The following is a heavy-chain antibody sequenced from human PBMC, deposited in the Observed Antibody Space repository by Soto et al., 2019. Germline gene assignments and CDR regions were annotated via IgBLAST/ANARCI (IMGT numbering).Heavy chain of an antibody. D-gene: IGHD1-26*01. J-gene: IGHJ6*02. CDR1: GFTFSSYA. V-gene: IGHV3-30-3*01. CDR2: ISYEGSNK. Sequence: PGGSLRLSCAASGFTFSSYAMHWVRQAPGKGLEWVAVISYEGSNKYYADYVKGRFTISRDNSKNTLYLQMNSLRAEDTAVYYCARDRSGDYYYGMDVWGQGTTVTV. CDR3: ARDRSGDYYYGMDV.